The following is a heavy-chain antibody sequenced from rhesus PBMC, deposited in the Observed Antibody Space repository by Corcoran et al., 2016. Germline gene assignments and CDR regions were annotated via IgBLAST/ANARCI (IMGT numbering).Heavy chain of an antibody. CDR1: GFTFGSYA. J-gene: IGHJ6*01. D-gene: IGHD2-15*01. CDR2: IILLVGIT. V-gene: IGHV1S10*01. Sequence: QVQLVQSGAEVKKPGSSVKVSCKASGFTFGSYAISWVRQAPGQGIEWMGGIILLVGITNYPEKFQGRVTITADTSTSTAYMELSSLRSEDTAVYYCAREYCSSTYCSSFRSLGENGLDSWGQGVVVTVSS. CDR3: AREYCSSTYCSSFRSLGENGLDS.